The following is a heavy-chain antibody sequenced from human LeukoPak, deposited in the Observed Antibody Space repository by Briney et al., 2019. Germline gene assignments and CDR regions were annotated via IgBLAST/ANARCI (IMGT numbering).Heavy chain of an antibody. Sequence: ASVKVSCKASGYTFTGYHMHWVRQAPGQGLEWMGWINPNSGGTNYAQKFQGRVTMTRDTSISTAYMELSRLRSDDTAVYYCARDVRDYCSSTSCYMPGWFDPWGQGTLVTVSS. D-gene: IGHD2-2*02. CDR1: GYTFTGYH. V-gene: IGHV1-2*02. J-gene: IGHJ5*02. CDR3: ARDVRDYCSSTSCYMPGWFDP. CDR2: INPNSGGT.